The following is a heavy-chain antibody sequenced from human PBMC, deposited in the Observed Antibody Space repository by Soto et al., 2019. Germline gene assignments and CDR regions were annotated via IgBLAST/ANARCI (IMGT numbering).Heavy chain of an antibody. J-gene: IGHJ5*02. CDR3: ARGQYWFDL. Sequence: PSETLSLTCTLSGGSLNTYYWSWIRQTPGKGLEWIGYIYYSGSTNYNPSLRSRVTMSVDTSKTQFSLKLTSLTAADTAVYYCARGQYWFDLWGQGTQVTVSS. CDR2: IYYSGST. V-gene: IGHV4-59*01. CDR1: GGSLNTYY.